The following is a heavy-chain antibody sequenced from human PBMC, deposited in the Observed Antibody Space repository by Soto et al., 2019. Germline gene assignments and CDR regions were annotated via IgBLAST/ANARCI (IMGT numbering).Heavy chain of an antibody. D-gene: IGHD6-13*01. V-gene: IGHV4-61*01. J-gene: IGHJ4*02. CDR3: ARVALGIAAAGYDY. CDR2: IYYSGST. Sequence: PSETLSLTCTVSGGSVSSGSYYWSWIRQPPGKGLEWIGYIYYSGSTNYNPSLKSRVTISVDTSKNQFSLKLSSVTAADTAVYYCARVALGIAAAGYDYWGQGTLVTVSS. CDR1: GGSVSSGSYY.